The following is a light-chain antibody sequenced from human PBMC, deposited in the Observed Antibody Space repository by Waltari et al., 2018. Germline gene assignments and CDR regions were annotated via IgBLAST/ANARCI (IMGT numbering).Light chain of an antibody. CDR3: MQGTHWLS. J-gene: IGKJ1*01. Sequence: DVVMTQSTLSLPVTLGPPASISCRSSQSLVHSDGNTYLNWFQQRPGQSPRRLIYKVSNRDSGVPDRFSGSGSGTDFTLKISRVEAEDVGVYYCMQGTHWLSFGQGTKVEIK. CDR1: QSLVHSDGNTY. V-gene: IGKV2-30*02. CDR2: KVS.